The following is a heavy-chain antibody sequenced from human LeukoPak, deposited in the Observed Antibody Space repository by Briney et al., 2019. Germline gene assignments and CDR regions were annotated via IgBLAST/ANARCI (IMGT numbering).Heavy chain of an antibody. CDR1: GYSISSGYY. V-gene: IGHV4-38-2*01. J-gene: IGHJ4*02. CDR2: IYHSGST. Sequence: SETLSLTCAVSGYSISSGYYWGWIRQPPGKGLEWIGSIYHSGSTYYNPSLKSRVTISVDTSKNQFSLKLSSVTAADTAVYYCARLNDYGGNGILIWGQGTLVSVSS. D-gene: IGHD4-23*01. CDR3: ARLNDYGGNGILI.